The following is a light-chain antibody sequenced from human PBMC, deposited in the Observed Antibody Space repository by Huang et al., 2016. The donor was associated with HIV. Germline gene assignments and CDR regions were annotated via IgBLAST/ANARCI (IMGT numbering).Light chain of an antibody. Sequence: EIVMTQSPATLSVSPVERVALSCGASQSISDNLAWYQQKPGQAPRLLIYGASTRATGLPARFSGSGSGTEFTLTISSLQSEDFGVYYCQQYNNWPYSFGQGTKLQIK. CDR1: QSISDN. CDR2: GAS. V-gene: IGKV3-15*01. CDR3: QQYNNWPYS. J-gene: IGKJ2*03.